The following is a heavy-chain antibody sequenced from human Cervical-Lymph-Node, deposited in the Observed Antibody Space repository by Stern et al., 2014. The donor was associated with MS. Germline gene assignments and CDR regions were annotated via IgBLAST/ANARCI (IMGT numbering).Heavy chain of an antibody. CDR2: INPSGGST. J-gene: IGHJ6*02. V-gene: IGHV1-46*01. CDR1: GYTFTNFY. D-gene: IGHD4-11*01. CDR3: ARDLETTVDPYYYGMDV. Sequence: VQLVESGAEVKKPGASVKVSCKASGYTFTNFYMHWVRQAPGQGLEWMGIINPSGGSTSYAQKFQGRVTMTRDTSTSTVYMELSSLRSEDTAVYYCARDLETTVDPYYYGMDVWGQGTTVTVSS.